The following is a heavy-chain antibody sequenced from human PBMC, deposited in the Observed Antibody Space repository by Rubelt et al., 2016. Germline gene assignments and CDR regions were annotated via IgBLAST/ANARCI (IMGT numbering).Heavy chain of an antibody. CDR3: VRDEYGVGGDP. CDR1: GFSFNIYE. D-gene: IGHD2/OR15-2a*01. J-gene: IGHJ5*02. CDR2: ITASGGAR. Sequence: EVQLVESGGGLVQPGGSLRLSCAASGFSFNIYEMNWVRQAPGKGLEWVSYITASGGARDYAEAVKGRFTGSRDNAKNLLYLQMNNVTDDDTALYYCVRDEYGVGGDPWGQGTLVTVSS. V-gene: IGHV3-48*03.